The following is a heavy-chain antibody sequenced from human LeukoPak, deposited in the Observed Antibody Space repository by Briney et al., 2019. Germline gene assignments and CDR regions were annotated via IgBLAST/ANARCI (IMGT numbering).Heavy chain of an antibody. CDR2: ISGSGDRT. CDR3: AKGSVPVVAMNAFEI. J-gene: IGHJ3*02. V-gene: IGHV3-23*01. D-gene: IGHD2-2*01. CDR1: GFTFRNYA. Sequence: GGSLRLSCAASGFTFRNYAMSWVRQAPGKGLEWVSGISGSGDRTYYVDSVKGRFTISRDNSKNTLFLQMNSLRAEDTAVYYCAKGSVPVVAMNAFEIWGQGTMVTVSS.